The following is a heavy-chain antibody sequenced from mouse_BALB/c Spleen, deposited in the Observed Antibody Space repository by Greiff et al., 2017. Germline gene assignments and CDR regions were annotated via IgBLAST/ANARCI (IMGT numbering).Heavy chain of an antibody. CDR3: ARGGANWDY. D-gene: IGHD4-1*01. CDR2: ISYDGSN. Sequence: EVQLVESGPGLVKPSQSLSLTCSVTGYSITSGYYWNWIRQFPGNKLEWMGYISYDGSNNYNPSLKNRISITRDTSKNQFFLKLNSVTTEDTATYYCARGGANWDYWGQGTTLTVSS. CDR1: GYSITSGYY. J-gene: IGHJ2*01. V-gene: IGHV3-6*02.